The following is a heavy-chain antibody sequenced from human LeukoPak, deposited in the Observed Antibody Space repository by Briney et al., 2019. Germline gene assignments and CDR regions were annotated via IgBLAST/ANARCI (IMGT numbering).Heavy chain of an antibody. CDR1: GGTFSSYA. CDR2: IIPIFGTV. J-gene: IGHJ4*02. V-gene: IGHV1-69*13. D-gene: IGHD3-22*01. CDR3: ASAYDSSGYYPYYFDY. Sequence: ASVKVSCKASGGTFSSYAISWVRQAPGQGLEWMGWIIPIFGTVNYAQKFQGRVTITADESTSTAYMELSSLRSEYTAVYYCASAYDSSGYYPYYFDYWGQGTLVTVSS.